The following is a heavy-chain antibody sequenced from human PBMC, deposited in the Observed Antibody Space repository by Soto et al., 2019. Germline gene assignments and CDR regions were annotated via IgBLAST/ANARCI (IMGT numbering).Heavy chain of an antibody. J-gene: IGHJ5*02. Sequence: ASVKVSCKASGYTFTSYAMHWVRQAPGQRLEWMGWINAGNGNTKYSQKFQGRVTITRDTSASTAYMELSSLRSEDTAVYYCAREVARPFWFDPWGQGTLVTVSS. CDR3: AREVARPFWFDP. CDR1: GYTFTSYA. CDR2: INAGNGNT. V-gene: IGHV1-3*01. D-gene: IGHD6-6*01.